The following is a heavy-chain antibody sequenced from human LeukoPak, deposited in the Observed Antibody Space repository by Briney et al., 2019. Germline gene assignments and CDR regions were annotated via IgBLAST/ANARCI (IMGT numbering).Heavy chain of an antibody. Sequence: GGSLRLSCAASGFTFSSAWMHWVRQAPGKGLGWIGRIKSNTDGGTTDYAAPVKGRFTISRDDSKNTLYLQMNSLKTEDTAVYYCTTDPAVGRLIYDAFDIWGQGTLVTVSS. V-gene: IGHV3-15*01. CDR1: GFTFSSAW. CDR3: TTDPAVGRLIYDAFDI. D-gene: IGHD6-25*01. CDR2: IKSNTDGGTT. J-gene: IGHJ3*02.